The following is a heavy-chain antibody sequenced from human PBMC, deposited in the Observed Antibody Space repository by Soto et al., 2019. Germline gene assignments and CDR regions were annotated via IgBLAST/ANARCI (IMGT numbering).Heavy chain of an antibody. Sequence: QVQLQESGPGLVKPSQTLSLTCTVSGGSTSSGGYYWSWTRQHPGKGLEWIGYIYYSGSTYYNPSLKSRVTISVDTSKNQFSLKLSSVTAADTAVYYCARAVRGNSVRHWFDPWGQGTLVTVSS. CDR1: GGSTSSGGYY. J-gene: IGHJ5*02. D-gene: IGHD2-21*02. CDR2: IYYSGST. CDR3: ARAVRGNSVRHWFDP. V-gene: IGHV4-31*03.